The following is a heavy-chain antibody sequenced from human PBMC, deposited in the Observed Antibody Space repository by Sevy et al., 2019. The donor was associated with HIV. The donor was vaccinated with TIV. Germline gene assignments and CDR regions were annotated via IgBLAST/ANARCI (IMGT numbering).Heavy chain of an antibody. CDR3: ARDSVEWFREPRLDY. CDR2: ISAYNGNT. CDR1: GYTFTSYG. D-gene: IGHD3-10*01. J-gene: IGHJ4*02. Sequence: ASVKVSCKASGYTFTSYGISWVRQAPGQGLEWMGWISAYNGNTNYAQKLQGRVTMTTDTSTSTAYMELRSLRSDDTAVYYCARDSVEWFREPRLDYWGQGTLVTVSS. V-gene: IGHV1-18*01.